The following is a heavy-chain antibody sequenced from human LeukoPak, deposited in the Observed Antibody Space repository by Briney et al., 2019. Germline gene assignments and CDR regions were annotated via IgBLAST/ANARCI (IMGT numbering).Heavy chain of an antibody. CDR3: ARVQSYSLLWFGEPLGAFDF. V-gene: IGHV1-18*04. CDR2: VSAHNGNT. CDR1: GYSFTGHY. D-gene: IGHD3-10*01. J-gene: IGHJ3*01. Sequence: ASVKVSCKASGYSFTGHYIHWVRQAPGQGLEWMGWVSAHNGNTLYAQRLQGRVTMTTDTSTSTGYMELKNLTSDDTAVYYCARVQSYSLLWFGEPLGAFDFWGQGTTVTVSS.